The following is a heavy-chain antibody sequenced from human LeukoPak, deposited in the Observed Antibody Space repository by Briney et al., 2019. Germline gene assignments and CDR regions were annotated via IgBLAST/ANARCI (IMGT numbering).Heavy chain of an antibody. CDR2: ITSSGTTI. V-gene: IGHV3-48*03. J-gene: IGHJ5*02. CDR3: ARWGRILVPFGGVLSLHDL. Sequence: PGGSLRLSCAASGFTFSDYEMNWVRQAPGKGLEWISYITSSGTTIYYADSVRGRFTISRDNAKNSLYLQMSSLRAEDTAVYYCARWGRILVPFGGVLSLHDLWGQGTLVTVSS. CDR1: GFTFSDYE. D-gene: IGHD3-16*01.